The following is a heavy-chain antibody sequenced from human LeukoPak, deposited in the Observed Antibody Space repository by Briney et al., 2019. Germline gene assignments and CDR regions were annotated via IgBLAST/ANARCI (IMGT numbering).Heavy chain of an antibody. CDR2: INPNSGDT. Sequence: ASVKVSCKASGYTFTGYYMHWARQAPGQGLEWMGWINPNSGDTNYSQKFQGRVSMTRDTSINTAYMELSRPTSDDTAVYYCARDLYSSGWTDAFDIWGQGTMVTVSS. CDR3: ARDLYSSGWTDAFDI. D-gene: IGHD6-19*01. CDR1: GYTFTGYY. V-gene: IGHV1-2*02. J-gene: IGHJ3*02.